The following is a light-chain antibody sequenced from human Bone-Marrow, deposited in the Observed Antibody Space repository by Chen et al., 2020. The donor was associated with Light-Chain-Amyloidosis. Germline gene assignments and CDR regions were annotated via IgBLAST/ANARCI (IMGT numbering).Light chain of an antibody. V-gene: IGLV2-14*01. CDR2: EVT. CDR1: SSDVGGDNH. CDR3: SSYTITNTLV. J-gene: IGLJ1*01. Sequence: QSALTQPASVSGSPGQSIPISCTGTSSDVGGDNHVSWYQQHPDKAPQLMIYEVTNRPSWVPDRFSGSKSDNTASLTISGLQTEDEAEYFCSSYTITNTLVFGSGTRVTVL.